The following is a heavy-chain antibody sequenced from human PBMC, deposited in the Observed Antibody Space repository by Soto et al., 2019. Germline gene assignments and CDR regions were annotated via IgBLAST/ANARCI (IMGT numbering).Heavy chain of an antibody. D-gene: IGHD6-19*01. CDR2: IKQDGSEK. J-gene: IGHJ4*02. V-gene: IGHV3-7*03. CDR3: ARDCGEGMEVAGVGFDY. CDR1: GFTFRSYW. Sequence: EVQMVESGGGLVQPGGSLRLSCATSGFTFRSYWMSWVRQATGKGLEWVANIKQDGSEKYYVDSVKGRFTISRDNAKNSLYLQVNSVRAEDTGMYNCARDCGEGMEVAGVGFDYWGEGTLVTVSS.